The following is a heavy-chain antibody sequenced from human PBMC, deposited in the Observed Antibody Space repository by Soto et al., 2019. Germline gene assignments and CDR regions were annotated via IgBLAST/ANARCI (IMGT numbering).Heavy chain of an antibody. CDR3: ARDPRNYYYDSSGYYYFDY. CDR2: IIPIFGTA. Sequence: ASVKVSCKASGGTFSSYAISWVRQAPGQGLEWMGGIIPIFGTANYAQKFQGRVTITADESTITAYMELSSLRSEDTAVYYCARDPRNYYYDSSGYYYFDYWGQGTLVTVSS. V-gene: IGHV1-69*13. CDR1: GGTFSSYA. J-gene: IGHJ4*02. D-gene: IGHD3-22*01.